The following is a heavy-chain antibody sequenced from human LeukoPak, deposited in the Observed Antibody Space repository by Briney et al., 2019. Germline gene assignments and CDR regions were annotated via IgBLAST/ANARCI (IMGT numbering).Heavy chain of an antibody. CDR2: ISAYNGNT. CDR1: GYTFTSYG. V-gene: IGHV1-18*01. Sequence: GASVKVSCKASGYTFTSYGISWVRQAPGQGLEWMGWISAYNGNTNYAQKFQDRVTMTTDTSTSTAYMELRSLTSDDTAVYYCARVSPLGGYFPKYFFDHWGQGTLVTVSS. J-gene: IGHJ4*02. D-gene: IGHD2-21*02. CDR3: ARVSPLGGYFPKYFFDH.